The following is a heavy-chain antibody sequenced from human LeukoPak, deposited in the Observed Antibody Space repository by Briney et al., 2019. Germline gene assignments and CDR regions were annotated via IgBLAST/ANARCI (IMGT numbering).Heavy chain of an antibody. J-gene: IGHJ3*02. Sequence: SETLSLTCTVSGGSIFIGIYYWGWIRQPPGKGLEWIGSVDYSGSTYYSPFLKSRVTVSVDTSKNQFSLKLSSVTAADTAVYYCARHRGGWDAFDIWGQGTVVPVSS. V-gene: IGHV4-39*01. CDR3: ARHRGGWDAFDI. CDR1: GGSIFIGIYY. CDR2: VDYSGST.